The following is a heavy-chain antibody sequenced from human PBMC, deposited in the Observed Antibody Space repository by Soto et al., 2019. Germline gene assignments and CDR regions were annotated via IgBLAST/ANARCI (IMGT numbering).Heavy chain of an antibody. CDR3: AKDYGGNSWFNYYYGMDV. CDR2: ISYDGSNK. V-gene: IGHV3-30*18. Sequence: HPGGSLRLSCAASGFRFSDFYMSWIRQAPGKGLEWVAVISYDGSNKYYADSVKGRFTISRDNSKNTLYLQMNSLRAEETAVYYCAKDYGGNSWFNYYYGMDVWGQGTTVTVSS. CDR1: GFRFSDFY. J-gene: IGHJ6*02. D-gene: IGHD4-17*01.